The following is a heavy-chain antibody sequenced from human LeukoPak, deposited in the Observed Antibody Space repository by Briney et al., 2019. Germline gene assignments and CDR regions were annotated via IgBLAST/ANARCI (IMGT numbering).Heavy chain of an antibody. Sequence: GGSLRLSCAASGFTFSSDSMNWVRQAPGKGLEWVSSISSSGSYIYYADSVKGRFTISRDNAKNSLYLQMNSLRAEDTAVYYCARTYDFWSGTTDYWGQGTLVTVSS. CDR2: ISSSGSYI. V-gene: IGHV3-21*01. CDR1: GFTFSSDS. D-gene: IGHD3-3*01. CDR3: ARTYDFWSGTTDY. J-gene: IGHJ4*02.